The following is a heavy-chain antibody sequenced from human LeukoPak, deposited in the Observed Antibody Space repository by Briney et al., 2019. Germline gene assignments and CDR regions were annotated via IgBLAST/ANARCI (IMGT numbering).Heavy chain of an antibody. J-gene: IGHJ3*02. CDR3: AREYPGRIAVAGPYDAFDI. CDR2: ISAYNGNT. Sequence: ASVKVFCKASGYTFTSYGISWVRQAPGQGLEWMGWISAYNGNTNYAQKLQGRVTMTTDTSTSTAYMELRSLRSDDTAVYYCAREYPGRIAVAGPYDAFDIWGQGTMVTVSS. V-gene: IGHV1-18*01. D-gene: IGHD6-19*01. CDR1: GYTFTSYG.